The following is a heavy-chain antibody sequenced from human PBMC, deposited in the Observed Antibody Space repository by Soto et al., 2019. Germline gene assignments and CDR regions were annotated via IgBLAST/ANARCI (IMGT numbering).Heavy chain of an antibody. CDR2: IYYSGST. V-gene: IGHV4-59*08. Sequence: PSETLSLTCTVSGGSISSYYWSWIRQPPGKGLEWIGYIYYSGSTNYNPSLKSRVTISVDTSKNQFSLKLSSVTAADTAVYYCARRYGGTLDYCGQGTLVTVSS. CDR3: ARRYGGTLDY. D-gene: IGHD4-17*01. CDR1: GGSISSYY. J-gene: IGHJ4*02.